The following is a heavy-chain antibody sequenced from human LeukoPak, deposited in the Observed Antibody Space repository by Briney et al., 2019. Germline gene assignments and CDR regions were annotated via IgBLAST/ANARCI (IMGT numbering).Heavy chain of an antibody. V-gene: IGHV3-48*03. J-gene: IGHJ4*02. CDR1: GFNFSSYE. CDR3: ARDSGHVDTAMAHDY. Sequence: GGSLRLSCAASGFNFSSYEMNWVRQAPGKGLEWVSYISTSGTIIYYADSVKGRFTISRDNAKNSLYLQMNSLRAEDTAVYYCARDSGHVDTAMAHDYWGQGTLVTVSS. CDR2: ISTSGTII. D-gene: IGHD5-18*01.